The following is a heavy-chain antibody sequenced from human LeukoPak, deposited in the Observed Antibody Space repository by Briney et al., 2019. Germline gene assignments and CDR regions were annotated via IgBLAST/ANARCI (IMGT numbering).Heavy chain of an antibody. CDR3: ARHPGAMTIVNIAAEAPDS. CDR1: GGSIYSSSYY. V-gene: IGHV4-39*01. D-gene: IGHD4-11*01. J-gene: IGHJ4*02. Sequence: PSETLSLTCTVSGGSIYSSSYYWGWIRQPPGKGLEWIGSIYYSGSAYYNPSLKSRVTISVDTSKNQFSLKVGSVTATDTAVYYCARHPGAMTIVNIAAEAPDSWGQGTLVT. CDR2: IYYSGSA.